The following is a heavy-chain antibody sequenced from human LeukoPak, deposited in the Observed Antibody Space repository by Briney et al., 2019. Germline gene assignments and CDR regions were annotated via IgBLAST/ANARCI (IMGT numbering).Heavy chain of an antibody. Sequence: PSETLSLTCTVSGGSISNYYWSWIRQPAGKSLELIGRIYTSGSTNYNPSLKSRVTMSVDTSKNQFSLKLSSVTAADTAVYYCARSRCSSISCASRGAFDIWGQGTMVTVSS. CDR2: IYTSGST. CDR3: ARSRCSSISCASRGAFDI. J-gene: IGHJ3*02. CDR1: GGSISNYY. D-gene: IGHD2-2*01. V-gene: IGHV4-4*07.